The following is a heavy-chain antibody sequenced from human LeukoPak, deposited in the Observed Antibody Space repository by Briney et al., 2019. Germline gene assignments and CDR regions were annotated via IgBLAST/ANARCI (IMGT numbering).Heavy chain of an antibody. CDR3: TRGAGWLIDY. Sequence: SETLSLTCTVSGFSISSTFYWVWIRQPPGKGLEWIGYIHNSGTSTYNLSLKSRVTISADTSKNQFSLKLNSMTTADTAVYYCTRGAGWLIDYWGQGILVTVSS. CDR2: IHNSGTS. D-gene: IGHD3-16*01. V-gene: IGHV4-61*01. CDR1: GFSISSTFY. J-gene: IGHJ4*02.